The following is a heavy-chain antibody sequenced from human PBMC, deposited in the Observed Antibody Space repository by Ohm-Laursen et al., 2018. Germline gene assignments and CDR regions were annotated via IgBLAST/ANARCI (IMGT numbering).Heavy chain of an antibody. CDR2: IYHSGGT. D-gene: IGHD6-6*01. J-gene: IGHJ6*02. V-gene: IGHV4-59*06. CDR3: ARQISIAARTYYYYGMDV. CDR1: GGSISSYY. Sequence: GTLSLTRIVSGGSISSYYWTWIRQPPGKGLEWIGYIYHSGGTYYNPSLKSRVTISVDTSKNQFSLKLSSVTAADAAVYYCARQISIAARTYYYYGMDVWGQGTTVTVSS.